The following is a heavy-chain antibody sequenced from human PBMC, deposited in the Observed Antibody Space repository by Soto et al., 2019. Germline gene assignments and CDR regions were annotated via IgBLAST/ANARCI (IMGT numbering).Heavy chain of an antibody. V-gene: IGHV4-39*01. Sequence: SETLSLTCIVSGGSISSGSYYWGWIRQPPGKGLEWIGSIYNGGGTHYNPSLNSRVTISVDMSKNQFSLKLSSVTAADTAVYYCAKYTGATMFDCWGQGALVTVSS. CDR2: IYNGGGT. CDR1: GGSISSGSYY. J-gene: IGHJ4*02. CDR3: AKYTGATMFDC. D-gene: IGHD1-26*01.